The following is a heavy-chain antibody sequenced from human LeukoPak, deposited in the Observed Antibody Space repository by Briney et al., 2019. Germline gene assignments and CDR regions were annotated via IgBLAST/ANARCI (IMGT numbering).Heavy chain of an antibody. Sequence: GESLQISCKGSGYSFTSYWIGWVRQMPGKGLEWMGIIYPGDSDTRYSPSFQGQVTISADKSISTAYLQWSSLKASDTAMYYCARHLDYYDSSGTLYYYYGMDVWGQGTTVTVSS. V-gene: IGHV5-51*01. J-gene: IGHJ6*02. CDR3: ARHLDYYDSSGTLYYYYGMDV. CDR1: GYSFTSYW. D-gene: IGHD3-22*01. CDR2: IYPGDSDT.